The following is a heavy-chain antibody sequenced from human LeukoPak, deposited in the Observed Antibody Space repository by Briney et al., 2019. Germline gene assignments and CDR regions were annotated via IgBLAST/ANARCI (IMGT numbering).Heavy chain of an antibody. Sequence: GGSLRLSCAASGFTFSSYIMNWGRQAPGKGLEWVSSISSSSSYIYYADSVKGRFTISRDNAKNTLYLQMNSLRAEDTAVYYCARDPYSSSWYVFGSFDPWGQGTLVTVSS. CDR3: ARDPYSSSWYVFGSFDP. CDR2: ISSSSSYI. V-gene: IGHV3-21*01. D-gene: IGHD6-13*01. J-gene: IGHJ5*02. CDR1: GFTFSSYI.